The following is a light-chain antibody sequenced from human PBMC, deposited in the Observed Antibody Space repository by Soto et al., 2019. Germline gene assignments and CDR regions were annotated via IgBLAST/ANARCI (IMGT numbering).Light chain of an antibody. V-gene: IGKV2-28*01. CDR2: LGS. J-gene: IGKJ2*01. CDR3: MQALQFPPRT. CDR1: QSLLHSNGYNC. Sequence: DIVMTQSPLSLPVTPGEPASISCRSSQSLLHSNGYNCLDWYLQKPGQSPQLLIYLGSNRASGVPDRLSGSGSGTDFTLKIRRVEAEDVGVYYSMQALQFPPRTFGQGTKLEIK.